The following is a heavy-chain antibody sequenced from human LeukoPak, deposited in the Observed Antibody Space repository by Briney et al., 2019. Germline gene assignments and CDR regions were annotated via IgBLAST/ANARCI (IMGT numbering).Heavy chain of an antibody. CDR2: IIPIFGTA. CDR3: ARDRDLYIYYYYYMDV. V-gene: IGHV1-69*05. D-gene: IGHD1-14*01. CDR1: GGTFSSYA. J-gene: IGHJ6*03. Sequence: GASVKVSCKASGGTFSSYAISWVRQAPGQGLEWMGGIIPIFGTANYAQKFQGRVTITTDESTSTAYMELSSLRSEDTAVYYCARDRDLYIYYYYYMDVWGKGTTVTVSS.